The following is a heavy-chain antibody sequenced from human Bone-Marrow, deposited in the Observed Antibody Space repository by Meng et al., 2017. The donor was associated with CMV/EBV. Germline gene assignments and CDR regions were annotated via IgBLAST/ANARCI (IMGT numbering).Heavy chain of an antibody. V-gene: IGHV4-59*11. D-gene: IGHD2-2*01. J-gene: IGHJ3*02. CDR1: GGPITTHY. Sequence: SETLSLTCTVSGGPITTHYWSWIRQPPGKGLQWIGYIYHSGTTSYHPSLRSRVTISLDRSKNQFSLKLSSVTAADTAVYYCASEYYCSSTSCSGAFDIWGQGTMVTVSS. CDR2: IYHSGTT. CDR3: ASEYYCSSTSCSGAFDI.